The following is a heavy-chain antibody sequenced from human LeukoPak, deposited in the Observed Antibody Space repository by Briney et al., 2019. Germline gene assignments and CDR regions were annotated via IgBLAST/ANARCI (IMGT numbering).Heavy chain of an antibody. CDR2: FDPEDGET. J-gene: IGHJ4*02. D-gene: IGHD1-26*01. CDR3: AAGHYSGSYEAKFDY. Sequence: ASVKVSCKVSGYTLTELSMHWVRQAPGKGLEWMGGFDPEDGETIYAQKFQGRVTMTEDTSTDTAYMELSSLRSEDTAVYYCAAGHYSGSYEAKFDYWGQGTLVTVSS. V-gene: IGHV1-24*01. CDR1: GYTLTELS.